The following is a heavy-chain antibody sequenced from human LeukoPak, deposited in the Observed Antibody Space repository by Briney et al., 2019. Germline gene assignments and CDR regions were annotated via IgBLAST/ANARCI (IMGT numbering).Heavy chain of an antibody. CDR3: ARGRGSYSLDY. CDR2: INSAKDDI. J-gene: IGHJ4*02. V-gene: IGHV1-3*01. Sequence: MGWINSAKDDIKYSQKFQDRVTITIDTSASTAYVELRRLASEDTAMYYCARGRGSYSLDYWGQGTLVTVSS. D-gene: IGHD1-26*01.